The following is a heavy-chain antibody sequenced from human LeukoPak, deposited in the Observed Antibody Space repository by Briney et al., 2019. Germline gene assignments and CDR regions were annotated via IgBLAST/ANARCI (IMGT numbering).Heavy chain of an antibody. CDR1: GFPFTYAW. CDR3: TTGVRGD. D-gene: IGHD3-10*01. CDR2: ITSKTDGGTT. J-gene: IGHJ4*02. Sequence: AESLRLSCAASGFPFTYAWMNWVRQAPRKWLEWVGRITSKTDGGTTDYAAPVKARFTISRDASKNMLYLQMNSLKTEDTAVYYCTTGVRGDWGQGTLVTVSS. V-gene: IGHV3-15*01.